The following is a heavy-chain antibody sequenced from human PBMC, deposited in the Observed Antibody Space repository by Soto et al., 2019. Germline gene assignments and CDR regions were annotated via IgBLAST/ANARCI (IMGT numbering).Heavy chain of an antibody. Sequence: GGSLRLSCAASGFTFSNAWMSWVRQAPGKGLEWVGRIKSKTDGGTTDYAAPVKGRFTISRDDSKNTLYLQMNSLKTEDTAVYYCTTLIMITFGGVIDFDYWGQGTLVTVSS. CDR3: TTLIMITFGGVIDFDY. CDR2: IKSKTDGGTT. D-gene: IGHD3-16*01. V-gene: IGHV3-15*01. J-gene: IGHJ4*02. CDR1: GFTFSNAW.